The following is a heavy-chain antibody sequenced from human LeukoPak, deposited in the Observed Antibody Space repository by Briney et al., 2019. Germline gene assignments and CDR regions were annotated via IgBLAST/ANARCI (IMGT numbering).Heavy chain of an antibody. CDR3: ARSGSAGYSLDY. CDR1: GYSFTGYF. J-gene: IGHJ4*02. V-gene: IGHV1-2*02. D-gene: IGHD3-9*01. Sequence: ASVKVSCKTSGYSFTGYFIHWVRQAPGQGLEWMGCIDPNSCDTKYAQKFRGRVSMPRDTSTRTAYMELSRLRSDDTAVYFCARSGSAGYSLDYWGQGTLVTVPS. CDR2: IDPNSCDT.